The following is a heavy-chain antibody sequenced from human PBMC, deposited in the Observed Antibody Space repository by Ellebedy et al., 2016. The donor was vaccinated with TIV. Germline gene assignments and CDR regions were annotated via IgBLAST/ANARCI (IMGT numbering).Heavy chain of an antibody. CDR2: ISGSGGST. V-gene: IGHV3-23*01. D-gene: IGHD1-26*01. Sequence: GGSLRLXXAASGFTFSSYAMSWVRQAPGKGLEWVSAISGSGGSTFYADSVKGRFTISRDDAENSLYLQMNSLRDEDTALYYCARGGAGFDSMNRELSFDSWGQGTLVIVSS. CDR3: ARGGAGFDSMNRELSFDS. CDR1: GFTFSSYA. J-gene: IGHJ4*02.